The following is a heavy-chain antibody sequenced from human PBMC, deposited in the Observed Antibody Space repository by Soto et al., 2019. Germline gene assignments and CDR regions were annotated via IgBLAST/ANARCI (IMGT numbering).Heavy chain of an antibody. D-gene: IGHD3-22*01. Sequence: SSVKVSCKGSGGTFSSYAISGVQQAPGHGLEWMGGIIPIFGTANYAQKFQGRVRITADKSTSTAYMELSSRRAEDTAVYYCASSTRKEREYYDSSGYYLDYWG. J-gene: IGHJ4*01. CDR1: GGTFSSYA. V-gene: IGHV1-69*06. CDR3: ASSTRKEREYYDSSGYYLDY. CDR2: IIPIFGTA.